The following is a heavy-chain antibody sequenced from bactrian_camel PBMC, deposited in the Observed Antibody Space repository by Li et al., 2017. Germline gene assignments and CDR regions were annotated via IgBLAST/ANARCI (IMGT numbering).Heavy chain of an antibody. D-gene: IGHD5*01. V-gene: IGHV3S54*01. CDR2: ILSDGSIT. J-gene: IGHJ4*01. CDR1: GLIFTPYA. Sequence: QLVESGGGLVQPGGSLRLSCAASGLIFTPYAMGWYRQAPGKERVVVSTILSDGSITYWADSVKGRFTISRDNAKNTLYMQMASLKTEDTAMYYCAAGLFADFGLGLGTQVTVS.